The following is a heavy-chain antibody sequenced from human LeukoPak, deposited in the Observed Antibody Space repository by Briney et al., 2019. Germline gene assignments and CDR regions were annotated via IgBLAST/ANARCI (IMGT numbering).Heavy chain of an antibody. CDR1: GFTFSSYG. J-gene: IGHJ4*02. Sequence: PGGSLRLSCAASGFTFSSYGMHWVRQAPGKGLEWVAFIRYDGSNKYYADSVKGRFTISRDNSKNTLYLQMNSLRAEDTAVYYCAKDQGTYGSGSFDYWGQGTLVTVSS. D-gene: IGHD3-10*01. CDR2: IRYDGSNK. CDR3: AKDQGTYGSGSFDY. V-gene: IGHV3-30*02.